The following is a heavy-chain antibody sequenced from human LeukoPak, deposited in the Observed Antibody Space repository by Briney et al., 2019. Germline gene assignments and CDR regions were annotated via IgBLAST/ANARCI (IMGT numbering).Heavy chain of an antibody. Sequence: GGSLRLSCAASGFTVSSNYMSWVRQAPGKGLEWVSVIYSGGSTYYADSVKGRFTISRDNSKNTLYLQMNSLRAEDTAVYYCAKRAWSIADLYYFDYWGQGTLVTVSS. CDR2: IYSGGST. CDR3: AKRAWSIADLYYFDY. J-gene: IGHJ4*02. D-gene: IGHD6-13*01. V-gene: IGHV3-66*01. CDR1: GFTVSSNY.